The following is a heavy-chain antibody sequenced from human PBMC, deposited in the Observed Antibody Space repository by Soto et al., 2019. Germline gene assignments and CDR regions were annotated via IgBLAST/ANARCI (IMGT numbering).Heavy chain of an antibody. Sequence: SETLSLTCTVSGGSISSSSYYWGWIRQPPGKGLEWIGSIYYRGNTYYNPSLKSRVTISVDTSKNQFSLKLSSVTAADTAVYYCARALSHSGWSTSVGFDPWGQGTLVTVSS. CDR3: ARALSHSGWSTSVGFDP. V-gene: IGHV4-39*01. CDR1: GGSISSSSYY. J-gene: IGHJ5*02. D-gene: IGHD6-19*01. CDR2: IYYRGNT.